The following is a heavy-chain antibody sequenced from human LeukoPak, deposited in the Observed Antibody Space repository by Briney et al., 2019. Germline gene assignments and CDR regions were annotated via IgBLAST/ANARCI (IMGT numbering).Heavy chain of an antibody. CDR2: IYPGDSDT. J-gene: IGHJ3*02. CDR1: GYGFTSYW. Sequence: GESLQISCKGSGYGFTSYWIGWVRPMPGKGLEWMGIIYPGDSDTRDSPSFQGQVTIPADKSISTAYLQWSSLKASDTAMYYCARPRETWTGAFDIWGQGTMVTVSS. V-gene: IGHV5-51*01. D-gene: IGHD3/OR15-3a*01. CDR3: ARPRETWTGAFDI.